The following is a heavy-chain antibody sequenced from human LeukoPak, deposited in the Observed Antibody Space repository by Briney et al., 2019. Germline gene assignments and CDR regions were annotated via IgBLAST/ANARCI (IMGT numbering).Heavy chain of an antibody. D-gene: IGHD3-16*01. CDR2: INPNSGGT. CDR1: GYTFTGYY. CDR3: ARGSEGDYYYGMDV. J-gene: IGHJ6*04. Sequence: GASVKVSCKASGYTFTGYYMHWVRQAPGQGLEWMGWINPNSGGTNYAQKFQGWVTMTRDTSISTAYMELSRLRSDDTAVYYCARGSEGDYYYGMDVWAKGPRSPSPQ. V-gene: IGHV1-2*04.